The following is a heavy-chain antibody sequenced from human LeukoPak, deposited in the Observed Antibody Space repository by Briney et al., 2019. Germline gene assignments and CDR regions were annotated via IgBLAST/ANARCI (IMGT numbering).Heavy chain of an antibody. J-gene: IGHJ4*02. CDR1: GGSVSRGGYY. Sequence: PSQTLSLTCTVSGGSVSRGGYYWNWIRQHPGKGLEWIGYIYYSGSTHYNPSLKSRVTISVDASKNQVSLKLSSVTAADTAVYYCARGPPGGADTAMVIWGQGTLITVSS. CDR3: ARGPPGGADTAMVI. CDR2: IYYSGST. D-gene: IGHD5-18*01. V-gene: IGHV4-31*03.